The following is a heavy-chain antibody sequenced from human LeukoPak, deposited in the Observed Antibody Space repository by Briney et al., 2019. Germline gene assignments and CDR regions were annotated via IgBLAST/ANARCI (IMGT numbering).Heavy chain of an antibody. V-gene: IGHV4-34*01. Sequence: SETLSLTCAVSGGSFIGYHWNWIRQSPGKGLEWIAEINHRGGTNYNPSLKSRVTISVDTSKNQFSLKLSSVTAADTAVYYCARGRYYDFWSGYFGFDYWGQGTLVTVSS. CDR1: GGSFIGYH. D-gene: IGHD3-3*01. J-gene: IGHJ4*02. CDR2: INHRGGT. CDR3: ARGRYYDFWSGYFGFDY.